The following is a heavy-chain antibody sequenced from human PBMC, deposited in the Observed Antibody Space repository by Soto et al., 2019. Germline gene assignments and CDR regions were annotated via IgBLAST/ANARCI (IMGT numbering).Heavy chain of an antibody. V-gene: IGHV4-34*01. D-gene: IGHD3-3*01. CDR2: INHSGST. Sequence: PSETLSLTCAVCGGSFSCYYWSWIRQPAGKGLEWIGEINHSGSTNYNPSLKSRVTISVDTSKNQFSLKLSSVTAADTAVYYCARQNYDFWSGYLGYYYGMDVWGQGTTVTVSS. CDR3: ARQNYDFWSGYLGYYYGMDV. CDR1: GGSFSCYY. J-gene: IGHJ6*02.